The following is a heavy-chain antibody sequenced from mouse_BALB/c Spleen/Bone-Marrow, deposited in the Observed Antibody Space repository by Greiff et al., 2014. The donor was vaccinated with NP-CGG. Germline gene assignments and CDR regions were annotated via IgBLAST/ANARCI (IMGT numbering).Heavy chain of an antibody. CDR2: IYPGSGSA. CDR1: GYTFTSYW. CDR3: TRDYDWVPDY. D-gene: IGHD1-1*01. Sequence: LQQSGSELVRPGASVRLSCKASGYTFTSYWMHWVKQRPGQGLEWIGNIYPGSGSANYDEKFESKATLTVDTSSSTAYMQLSSLTSEDSAVYYCTRDYDWVPDYWGQGTTLTVSS. V-gene: IGHV1S22*01. J-gene: IGHJ2*01.